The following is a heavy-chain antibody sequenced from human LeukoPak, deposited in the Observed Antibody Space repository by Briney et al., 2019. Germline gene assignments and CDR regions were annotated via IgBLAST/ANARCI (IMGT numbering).Heavy chain of an antibody. V-gene: IGHV1-18*01. J-gene: IGHJ5*02. CDR1: GYTFTSYG. Sequence: ASVKVSRKASGYTFTSYGISWVRQAPGQGLEWMGWISAYNGNTNYAQKLQGRVTMTTDTSTSTAYMELRSLRSDDPAVYYCARDPWPQITMIVDGGWFDPWGQGTLVTVSS. D-gene: IGHD3-22*01. CDR3: ARDPWPQITMIVDGGWFDP. CDR2: ISAYNGNT.